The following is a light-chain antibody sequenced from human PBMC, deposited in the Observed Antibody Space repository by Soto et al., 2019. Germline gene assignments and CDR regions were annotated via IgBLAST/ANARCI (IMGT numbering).Light chain of an antibody. CDR3: QQYNDWPPIN. J-gene: IGKJ5*01. V-gene: IGKV3-15*01. CDR2: YAS. Sequence: EIIMTQSPVTLSVSPGERATLSCRASQSVSNNLAWYQQKPGQAPRLLIYYASTRATGIPARFSGSGSGTEFTLTISSLQSEDFALYYCQQYNDWPPINFGQGTRLEIK. CDR1: QSVSNN.